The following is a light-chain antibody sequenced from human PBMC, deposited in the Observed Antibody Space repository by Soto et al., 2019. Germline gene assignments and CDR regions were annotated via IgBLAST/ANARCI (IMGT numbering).Light chain of an antibody. CDR3: QQYNSAPFT. CDR1: QGISNY. V-gene: IGKV1-27*01. J-gene: IGKJ3*01. CDR2: AES. Sequence: DIQMAQSPSSLSASVGDRVTITCRARQGISNYLAWYQQKPGKVPKLLIYAESTLQSGVPSRFSGSGSGTDFTLTITSLQPEDVATYYCQQYNSAPFTFGPGTKVDIK.